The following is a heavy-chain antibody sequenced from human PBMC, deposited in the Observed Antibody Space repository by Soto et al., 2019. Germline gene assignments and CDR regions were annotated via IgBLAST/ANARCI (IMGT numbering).Heavy chain of an antibody. CDR1: GDSISSSSYY. CDR3: ARHLLLDPYYYDSSGYFFDY. D-gene: IGHD3-22*01. Sequence: SETLSLTCTVSGDSISSSSYYWGWIRQPPGKGLEWIGSIYYSGSTYYNPSLKSRVTISVDTSKNQFSLKLSSVTAADTAVYYCARHLLLDPYYYDSSGYFFDYWGQGTLVTVSS. J-gene: IGHJ4*02. CDR2: IYYSGST. V-gene: IGHV4-39*01.